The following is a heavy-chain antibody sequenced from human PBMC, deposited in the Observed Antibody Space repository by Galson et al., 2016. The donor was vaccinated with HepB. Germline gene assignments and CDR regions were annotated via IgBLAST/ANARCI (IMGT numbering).Heavy chain of an antibody. V-gene: IGHV3-23*01. D-gene: IGHD1-20*01. CDR3: AKDFSGSRYNWNGFGMDV. CDR2: ISGSGGST. CDR1: GFTFSNYA. Sequence: SLRLSCAASGFTFSNYAMIWVRQAPGKGLEWVSTISGSGGSTYQADSVKGRFTISRDNSKNMVYLQMNSLRAEDTAVFYCAKDFSGSRYNWNGFGMDVWGQGTTVTVAS. J-gene: IGHJ6*02.